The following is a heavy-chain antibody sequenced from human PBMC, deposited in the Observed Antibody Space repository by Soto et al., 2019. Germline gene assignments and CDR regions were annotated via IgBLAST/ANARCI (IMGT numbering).Heavy chain of an antibody. CDR1: GGSISSGGYS. J-gene: IGHJ6*02. CDR2: TYQSGSA. CDR3: ARDYYGMDV. Sequence: KPSETLSLTCTVSGGSISSGGYSWTWIRQSPGKGLEWIGYTYQSGSAYYNPSLKSRVTISVDRSKNQLSLNLTSVTAADTAVYYCARDYYGMDVWGQGTTVTVSS. V-gene: IGHV4-30-2*06.